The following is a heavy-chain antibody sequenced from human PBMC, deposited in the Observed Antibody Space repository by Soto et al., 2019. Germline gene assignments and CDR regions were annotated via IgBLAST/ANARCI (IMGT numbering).Heavy chain of an antibody. D-gene: IGHD6-13*01. CDR1: GLTFSSNS. Sequence: GGSLRLSCVASGLTFSSNSMNWGRQAPGKGLEWVSYISSSSGTIYYADSVKGRFTISRDNAKNSLYLQMNSLRAEDTAVYYCARPLYSIPWAHDYWGQGTLVTVSS. CDR3: ARPLYSIPWAHDY. CDR2: ISSSSGTI. V-gene: IGHV3-48*01. J-gene: IGHJ4*02.